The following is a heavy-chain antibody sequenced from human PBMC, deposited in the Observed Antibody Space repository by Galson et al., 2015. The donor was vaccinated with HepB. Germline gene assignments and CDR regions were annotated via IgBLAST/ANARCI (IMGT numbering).Heavy chain of an antibody. CDR1: GFTFDDHA. CDR3: AKGRYSSSRFYFES. D-gene: IGHD6-13*01. CDR2: IGWNSAII. J-gene: IGHJ4*02. Sequence: SLRLSCAASGFTFDDHAMHWVRQAPGKGLEWVSGIGWNSAIIGYADSVRGRFTISRDNAKSSLYLQMNSLRTEDTAFYYCAKGRYSSSRFYFESWGQGALVSVSS. V-gene: IGHV3-9*01.